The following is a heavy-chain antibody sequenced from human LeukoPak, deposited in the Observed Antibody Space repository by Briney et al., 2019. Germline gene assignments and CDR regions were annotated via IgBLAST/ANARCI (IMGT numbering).Heavy chain of an antibody. D-gene: IGHD4-17*01. Sequence: PGGSLRLSCAASGFTFSSSSMNWVRQAPGKGLEWVSSISPSSTYIYYADSVKGRFTISRDNAKNSLYLQMNSLRAEDTAVYYCARASSKYGDYVEFYFDYWGQGTLVTVSS. CDR1: GFTFSSSS. CDR3: ARASSKYGDYVEFYFDY. V-gene: IGHV3-21*01. J-gene: IGHJ4*02. CDR2: ISPSSTYI.